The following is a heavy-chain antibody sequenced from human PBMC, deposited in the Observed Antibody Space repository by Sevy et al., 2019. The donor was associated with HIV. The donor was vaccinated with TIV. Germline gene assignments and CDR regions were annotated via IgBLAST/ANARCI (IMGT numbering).Heavy chain of an antibody. CDR1: GASVSSVSNY. CDR2: ISDSGST. D-gene: IGHD1-1*01. J-gene: IGHJ6*01. V-gene: IGHV4-61*01. CDR3: ASGPRYNYQFHGMDL. Sequence: SETLSLTCTVSGASVSSVSNYWIWIRQPPGKGLEWMGYISDSGSTNYNPSLKRRVTISVDMSKNQFSLNLTSMTAADTAVYYCASGPRYNYQFHGMDLWGQGTTVTVSS.